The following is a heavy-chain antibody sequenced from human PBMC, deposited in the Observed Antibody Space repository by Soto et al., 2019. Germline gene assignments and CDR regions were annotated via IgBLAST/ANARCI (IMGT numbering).Heavy chain of an antibody. CDR2: IYYSGST. J-gene: IGHJ6*02. CDR3: ARKFYYYYGMDV. V-gene: IGHV4-39*01. CDR1: GGSISSSSHY. Sequence: QLQLQESGPGLVKPSETLSLTCTVSGGSISSSSHYWGWIRQPPGKGLEWIGSIYYSGSTYYNPSPTSRVTISVVTSQNPFSLKLRSVPAADTAVYYCARKFYYYYGMDVWGQGTTVTVSS.